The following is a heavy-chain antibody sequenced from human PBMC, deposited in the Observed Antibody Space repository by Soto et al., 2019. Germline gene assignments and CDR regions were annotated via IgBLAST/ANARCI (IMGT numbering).Heavy chain of an antibody. V-gene: IGHV3-11*06. J-gene: IGHJ6*02. CDR1: GFIFRDFY. Sequence: PGGSLRLSRAASGFIFRDFYMSWIRQVPGKGLEWLSKISSSSSSTDYADSVKGRFTISRDNAKNSLYLQMSSLRAEDTAVYYCARDRGGGSIFGGHYGMDVWGQGTTVTVSS. CDR2: ISSSSSST. CDR3: ARDRGGGSIFGGHYGMDV. D-gene: IGHD3-3*01.